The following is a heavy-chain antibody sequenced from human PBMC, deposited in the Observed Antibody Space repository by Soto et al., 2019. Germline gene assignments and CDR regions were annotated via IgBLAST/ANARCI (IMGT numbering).Heavy chain of an antibody. D-gene: IGHD6-6*01. CDR1: GFTFSSYE. J-gene: IGHJ6*02. V-gene: IGHV3-48*03. CDR3: ARDLSSIAATYYYYGMDV. CDR2: ISSSGSTI. Sequence: VGSLRLSCAASGFTFSSYEMNWVRQAPGKGLEWVSYISSSGSTIYYADSVKGRFTISRDNAKNSLYLQMNSLRAEDTAVYYCARDLSSIAATYYYYGMDVWGQGTTVTVSS.